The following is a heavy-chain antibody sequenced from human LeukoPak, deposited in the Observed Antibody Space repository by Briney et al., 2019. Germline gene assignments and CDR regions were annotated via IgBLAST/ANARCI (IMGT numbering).Heavy chain of an antibody. CDR2: IYHSGST. D-gene: IGHD6-13*01. CDR3: ARGGIAAAGLPFDP. V-gene: IGHV4-30-2*01. CDR1: GGSISSGGYY. J-gene: IGHJ5*02. Sequence: SQTLSLTCTVSGGSISSGGYYWSWIRQPPGKGLEWIGYIYHSGSTYYNPSLKSRVTISVDRSKNQFSLKLSSVTAADTAVYYCARGGIAAAGLPFDPWGQGTLVTVSS.